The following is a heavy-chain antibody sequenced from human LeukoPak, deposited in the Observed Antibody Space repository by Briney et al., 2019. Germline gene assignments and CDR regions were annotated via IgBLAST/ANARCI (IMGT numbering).Heavy chain of an antibody. D-gene: IGHD6-19*01. V-gene: IGHV3-23*01. CDR2: ISGSGGST. CDR3: AKDQVAVAGTDIDY. Sequence: GGSLTLSCADSGFSFSSYAMSWVRQAPGKGLEWDSAISGSGGSTYYADSVKGRFTISRDNSKNTLYRQMTSLRAEDTAVYYCAKDQVAVAGTDIDYWGQGTLVTVSS. J-gene: IGHJ4*02. CDR1: GFSFSSYA.